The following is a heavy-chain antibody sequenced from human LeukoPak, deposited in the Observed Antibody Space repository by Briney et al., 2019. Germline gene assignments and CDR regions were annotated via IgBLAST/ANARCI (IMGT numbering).Heavy chain of an antibody. J-gene: IGHJ6*02. V-gene: IGHV1-2*02. Sequence: ASVKVSCKASGYTFTGYYMHWVRQAPGQGLEWMGWINPNSGGTNYAQKFQGRVTMTRDTSISTAYMELSRLRSEDTAVYYCARDQAPYCGGDCYSGYYYGMDVWGQGTTVTVSS. CDR1: GYTFTGYY. CDR2: INPNSGGT. CDR3: ARDQAPYCGGDCYSGYYYGMDV. D-gene: IGHD2-21*02.